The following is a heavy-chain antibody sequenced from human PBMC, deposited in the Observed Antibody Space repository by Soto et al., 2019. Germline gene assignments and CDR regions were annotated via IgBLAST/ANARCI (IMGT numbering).Heavy chain of an antibody. J-gene: IGHJ5*02. D-gene: IGHD2-15*01. Sequence: QVQLQESGPGLVKPSGTLSLTCAVSGGSISISNWWSWVRQPPGKGLEWIGGIFHSGDTSYNPSLKSRVTTSVDRSKNHFSLKLTSVTAADTAMYYCARGAATMAPKNWFDPWGQGILVTVSS. CDR2: IFHSGDT. V-gene: IGHV4-4*02. CDR3: ARGAATMAPKNWFDP. CDR1: GGSISISNW.